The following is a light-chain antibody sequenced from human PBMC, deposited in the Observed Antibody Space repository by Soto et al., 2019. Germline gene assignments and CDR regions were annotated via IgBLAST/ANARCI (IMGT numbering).Light chain of an antibody. CDR3: CSYAGSSLPWV. V-gene: IGLV2-23*02. J-gene: IGLJ3*02. Sequence: QSALTQPASASGSPGQSITISCTGTSSDVGSYNLVSWYQQHPGKAPKLMIYEVSKRPSGVSNRFSGSKSGNTASLTISGLQAEDEADYYCCSYAGSSLPWVFGGGTKLTVL. CDR1: SSDVGSYNL. CDR2: EVS.